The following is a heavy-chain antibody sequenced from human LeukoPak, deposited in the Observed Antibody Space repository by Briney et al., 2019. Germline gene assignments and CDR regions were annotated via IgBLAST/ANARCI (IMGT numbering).Heavy chain of an antibody. D-gene: IGHD5-24*01. Sequence: PSETLPLTCTVSGGSISSYYWSWIRQPPGKGLEWIGYIYYSGSTYYSPSLKSRVTISIDTSTNHFSLKLSSVTAADTAVYFCARERRDGYRRFDYWGQGTLVTVSS. CDR3: ARERRDGYRRFDY. V-gene: IGHV4-59*12. CDR1: GGSISSYY. J-gene: IGHJ4*02. CDR2: IYYSGST.